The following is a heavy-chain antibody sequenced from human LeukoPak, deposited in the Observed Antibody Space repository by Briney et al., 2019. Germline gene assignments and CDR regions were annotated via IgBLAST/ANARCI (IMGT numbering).Heavy chain of an antibody. CDR1: GFTFSSYA. V-gene: IGHV3-23*01. D-gene: IGHD1-26*01. CDR2: ISGSGGST. Sequence: PGGFLRLSCAASGFTFSSYAMSWVRQAPGKGLEWVSAISGSGGSTYYADSVKGRFTISRDNSENTLYLQMNSLRAEDTAVYYCARGVGSGSYFGWGYFDYWGQGTLVTVSS. J-gene: IGHJ4*02. CDR3: ARGVGSGSYFGWGYFDY.